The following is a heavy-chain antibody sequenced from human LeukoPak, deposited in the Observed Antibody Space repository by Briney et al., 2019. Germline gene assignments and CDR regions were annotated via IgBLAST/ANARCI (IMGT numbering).Heavy chain of an antibody. V-gene: IGHV3-23*01. J-gene: IGHJ4*02. Sequence: PGGSLRLSCAASGFTFSSYAMSWVRQAPGKGLEWVSAISGSGGSTYYADSVKGRFTISRDNSKNTLYLQMNSLRAEDTAVYYCAKDHDIVVVPAALFDYWGQGTLVTVSS. CDR3: AKDHDIVVVPAALFDY. CDR2: ISGSGGST. CDR1: GFTFSSYA. D-gene: IGHD2-2*01.